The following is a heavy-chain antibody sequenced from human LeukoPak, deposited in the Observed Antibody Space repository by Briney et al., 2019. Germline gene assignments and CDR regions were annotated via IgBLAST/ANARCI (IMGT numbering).Heavy chain of an antibody. CDR2: IYHSGST. CDR3: ARVAGSGYCEY. D-gene: IGHD6-19*01. CDR1: GYSISSGYY. Sequence: PSETLSLTCTVSGYSISSGYYWGWIRQPPGKGLEWIGSIYHSGSTYYNPSLKSRVPISVDTSKNHFSLKLSSVTAADTAVYYCARVAGSGYCEYWGQGTLVTVSS. J-gene: IGHJ4*02. V-gene: IGHV4-38-2*02.